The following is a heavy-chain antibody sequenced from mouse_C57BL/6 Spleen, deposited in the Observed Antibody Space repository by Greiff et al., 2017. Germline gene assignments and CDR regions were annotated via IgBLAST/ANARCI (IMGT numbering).Heavy chain of an antibody. D-gene: IGHD1-1*01. CDR1: GYTFTSYW. V-gene: IGHV1-61*01. CDR3: ARSEYYGSLDY. J-gene: IGHJ2*01. CDR2: IYPSDSET. Sequence: VQLQQPGAELVRPGSSVKLSCKASGYTFTSYWMDWVKQRPGQGLEWIGNIYPSDSETHYNQKFKDKATLTVDKSSSTAYMQLSSLTSEDSAVYYCARSEYYGSLDYWGQGTTLTVSS.